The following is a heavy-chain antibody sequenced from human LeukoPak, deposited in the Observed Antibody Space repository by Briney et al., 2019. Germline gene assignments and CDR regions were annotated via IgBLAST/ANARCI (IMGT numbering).Heavy chain of an antibody. J-gene: IGHJ4*02. CDR2: IYYSGST. Sequence: SETLSLTCTVSGGSISSSSYCWGWIRQPPGKGLEWIGSIYYSGSTYYNPSLKSRVTISVDTSKNQFSLKLSSVTAADTAVYYCARGVGGSYQPDYWGQGTLVTVSS. D-gene: IGHD1-26*01. CDR3: ARGVGGSYQPDY. CDR1: GGSISSSSYC. V-gene: IGHV4-39*07.